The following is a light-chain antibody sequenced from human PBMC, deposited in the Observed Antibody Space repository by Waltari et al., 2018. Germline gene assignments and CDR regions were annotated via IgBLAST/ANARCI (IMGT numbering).Light chain of an antibody. CDR1: QGIGKY. J-gene: IGKJ1*01. CDR2: AAS. V-gene: IGKV3-20*01. CDR3: QKYDRLPAT. Sequence: EIVLTQSPGTLSLSPGERATLSCGASQGIGKYLVWYQQKPGQAPRLLMYAASSRATGIPDRVSGSGSXTDFSLTISRLEXXXFAVYYCQKYDRLPATFGQGTKVEIK.